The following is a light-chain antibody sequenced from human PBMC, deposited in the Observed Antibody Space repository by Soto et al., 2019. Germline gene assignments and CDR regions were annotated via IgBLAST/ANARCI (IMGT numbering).Light chain of an antibody. V-gene: IGKV3-15*01. J-gene: IGKJ1*01. CDR1: QSVRST. CDR3: QHYDNWRWT. CDR2: GAS. Sequence: EIVMTQSPATLSVSPGERATLSCRASQSVRSTLAWYQQKPGQAPRLLIYGASTRATGIPARFSGSGSGTAFTLTISSLQSEDFAVYYCQHYDNWRWTFGQGTKVEIK.